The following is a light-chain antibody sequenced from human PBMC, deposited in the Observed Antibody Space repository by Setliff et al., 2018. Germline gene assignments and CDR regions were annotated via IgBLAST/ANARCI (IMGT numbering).Light chain of an antibody. CDR2: DVS. CDR1: SSDIGAYTY. CDR3: SSYTTSSLRV. Sequence: QSALTQPASVSGSPGQSITISCTGTSSDIGAYTYVSWYQQHPGKAPKLLISDVSYRPSGVSHRFSGSKSGNTASLTISWLQAEDEADYYCSSYTTSSLRVFGGGTKGTVL. J-gene: IGLJ2*01. V-gene: IGLV2-14*03.